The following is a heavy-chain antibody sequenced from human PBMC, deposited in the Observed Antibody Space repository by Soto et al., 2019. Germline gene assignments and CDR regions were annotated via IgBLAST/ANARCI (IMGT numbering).Heavy chain of an antibody. Sequence: EVQLVESGGGLVQPGRSLRLSCAASGFTFDDYAMHWVRQAPGKGLEWVSGISWNSGSIGYADSVKGRFTISRDNAKNSLYLQMNSLRAEDTALYYCAKQQLPFYYYYYMYVWGKGTTVTVSS. CDR2: ISWNSGSI. CDR1: GFTFDDYA. J-gene: IGHJ6*03. CDR3: AKQQLPFYYYYYMYV. V-gene: IGHV3-9*01. D-gene: IGHD6-13*01.